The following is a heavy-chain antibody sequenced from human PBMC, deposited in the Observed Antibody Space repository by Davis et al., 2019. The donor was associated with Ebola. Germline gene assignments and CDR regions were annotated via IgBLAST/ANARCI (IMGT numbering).Heavy chain of an antibody. CDR3: VVRDERALGY. V-gene: IGHV3-33*05. CDR2: ISYDGSDK. CDR1: GFTFSTHG. D-gene: IGHD2-8*01. J-gene: IGHJ4*02. Sequence: GESLKISCAASGFTFSTHGMHWVRQAPGKGLEWVAVISYDGSDKYYADSVKGRFTISRDNSRDTLYLQMNSLRVEDTAVYYCVVRDERALGYWGQGTLVTVSS.